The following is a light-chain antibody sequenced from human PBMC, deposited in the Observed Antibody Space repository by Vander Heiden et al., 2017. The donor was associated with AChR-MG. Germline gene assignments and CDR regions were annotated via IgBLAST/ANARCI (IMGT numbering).Light chain of an antibody. V-gene: IGLV1-44*01. CDR2: SNN. J-gene: IGLJ1*01. CDR3: AARDDSLNAYV. CDR1: TSNIGTNA. Sequence: QSALTPPPSASGAPGQTVTISCSGSTSNIGTNAVNWYQHLPGTAPKVLIYSNNQRPSGVPDRFSASKSGTSASLAISGLQSEDEADYYCAARDDSLNAYVFGTGTKVTVL.